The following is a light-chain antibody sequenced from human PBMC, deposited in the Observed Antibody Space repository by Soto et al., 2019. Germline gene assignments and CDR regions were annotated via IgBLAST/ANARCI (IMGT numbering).Light chain of an antibody. Sequence: EIVLTQSPGTLSLSPGERASLSCRASQSIANSLAWYQQKPGQAPRLLIYGASTRATGIPARFSGSGSGTEFTLTISSLQSEDFAVYYCQQYNNWPSITFGQGTRLEI. CDR1: QSIANS. V-gene: IGKV3-15*01. CDR3: QQYNNWPSIT. CDR2: GAS. J-gene: IGKJ5*01.